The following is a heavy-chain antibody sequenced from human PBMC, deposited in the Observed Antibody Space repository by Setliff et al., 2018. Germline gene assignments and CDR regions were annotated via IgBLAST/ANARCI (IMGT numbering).Heavy chain of an antibody. D-gene: IGHD2-15*01. CDR1: GFTFSSYD. J-gene: IGHJ4*02. V-gene: IGHV3-13*01. CDR2: IGTAGDT. Sequence: GGSLRLSCAACGFTFSSYDMHWVRQATGKGLEWVSAIGTAGDTYYPDPVKGRFTISRDNSKNTLYLQMNSLRAEDTAVYYCVKDRYCSDASCSPDYFDYWGQGTLVTVSS. CDR3: VKDRYCSDASCSPDYFDY.